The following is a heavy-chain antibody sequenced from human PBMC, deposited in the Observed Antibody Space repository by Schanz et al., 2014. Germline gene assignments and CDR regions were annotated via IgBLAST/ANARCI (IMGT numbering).Heavy chain of an antibody. Sequence: VQLVESGGGLVQPGESLRVSCAASGFTFSNYWMSWVRQAPGKGLEWVAFISYDGNNQYYADSVKGRFTISRDNSKNTLYLQMNSLRAEDTAVYYCARPIYDLWSGSFDYWGQGTLVTVSS. V-gene: IGHV3-30*03. J-gene: IGHJ4*02. CDR2: ISYDGNNQ. D-gene: IGHD3-3*01. CDR3: ARPIYDLWSGSFDY. CDR1: GFTFSNYW.